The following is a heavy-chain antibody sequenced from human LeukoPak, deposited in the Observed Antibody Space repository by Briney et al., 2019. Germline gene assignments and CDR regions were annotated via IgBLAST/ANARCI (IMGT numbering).Heavy chain of an antibody. Sequence: GGSLRLSCAASGFTFSNYAMSWVRQAPGKGLEWVSGISGSGGSTYYADSVKGRFTISRDNSKNTLYLQMNSLRAEDTAVYYYAKGSSSYYFAFDIWGQGTMVTVSS. CDR1: GFTFSNYA. CDR3: AKGSSSYYFAFDI. V-gene: IGHV3-23*01. J-gene: IGHJ3*02. CDR2: ISGSGGST. D-gene: IGHD6-13*01.